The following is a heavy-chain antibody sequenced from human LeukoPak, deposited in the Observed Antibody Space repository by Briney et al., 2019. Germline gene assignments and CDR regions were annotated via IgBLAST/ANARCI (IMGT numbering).Heavy chain of an antibody. CDR1: GGSISSGGYY. Sequence: PSQTLSLTCTVSGGSISSGGYYWSWIRQHPGKGLEWIGYIYYSGSTYYNPSLKSRVTISVDTSKNQFSVKLSSVTAADTAVYYCARGDYGDYVFDYWGQGTLVTVSS. CDR2: IYYSGST. CDR3: ARGDYGDYVFDY. D-gene: IGHD4-17*01. J-gene: IGHJ4*02. V-gene: IGHV4-31*03.